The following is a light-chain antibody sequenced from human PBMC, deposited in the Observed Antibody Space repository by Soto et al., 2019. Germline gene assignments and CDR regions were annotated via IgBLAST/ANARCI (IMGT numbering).Light chain of an antibody. V-gene: IGLV1-44*01. CDR1: SSNIARNT. CDR3: AAWDDSMNGYV. Sequence: VLTQPPSASGTPGQRVTISCSGSSSNIARNTVNWYEQLPGTAPKLLIYSNNQRPSAVPDRFSGSKSGTSASLAISGLQSEDEADYYCAAWDDSMNGYVFGTGTKVTV. CDR2: SNN. J-gene: IGLJ1*01.